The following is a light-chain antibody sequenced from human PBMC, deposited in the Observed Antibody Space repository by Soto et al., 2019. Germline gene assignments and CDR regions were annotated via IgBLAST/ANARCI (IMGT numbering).Light chain of an antibody. CDR3: QQYNSYSRRT. V-gene: IGKV1-5*03. CDR1: QSISSW. J-gene: IGKJ1*01. CDR2: KAS. Sequence: DIQMTQSPSTLSASVGDSVTITCRASQSISSWLAWYQQKPGKAPKLLIYKASSLESGVPSRFSGSGSGTEFTLTISSLQPDDFATYYCQQYNSYSRRTFGQGTKVEIK.